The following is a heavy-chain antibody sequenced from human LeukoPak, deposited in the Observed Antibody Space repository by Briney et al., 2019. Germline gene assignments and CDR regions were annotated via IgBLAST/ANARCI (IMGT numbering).Heavy chain of an antibody. V-gene: IGHV3-49*03. J-gene: IGHJ4*02. CDR1: GFTFGDYA. Sequence: GGSLRLXCTASGFTFGDYAMSWFRQAPGKGLEWVGFIRSKAYGGTTEYAESVKGRFTISRDDSKSIAYLQMNSLKTEDTAVYYCTSPRTIVVVPAAADYWGQGTLVTVSS. D-gene: IGHD2-2*01. CDR2: IRSKAYGGTT. CDR3: TSPRTIVVVPAAADY.